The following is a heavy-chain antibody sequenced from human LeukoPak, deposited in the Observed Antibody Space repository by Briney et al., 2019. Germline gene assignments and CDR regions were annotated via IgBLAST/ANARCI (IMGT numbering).Heavy chain of an antibody. D-gene: IGHD3-10*01. Sequence: ASVKFSCKASGYTFTSYGISWVRQAPGQGLEWMGWISAYNGNTNYAQKLQGRVTMTTDTSTTTAYMELRSLRFDDTAVYYCARTGPDYYGSGSYPLHYYGMDFWGQGTTVTVAS. CDR1: GYTFTSYG. CDR3: ARTGPDYYGSGSYPLHYYGMDF. CDR2: ISAYNGNT. V-gene: IGHV1-18*01. J-gene: IGHJ6*02.